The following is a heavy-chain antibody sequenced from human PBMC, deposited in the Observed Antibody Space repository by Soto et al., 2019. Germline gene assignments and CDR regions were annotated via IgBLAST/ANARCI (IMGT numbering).Heavy chain of an antibody. V-gene: IGHV3-33*01. D-gene: IGHD6-13*01. CDR2: IGYDDRNE. CDR3: AREIGYSSTWPSY. CDR1: GFSLSSYG. Sequence: QVQLVESGGGVVQPGRSLRLSCATSGFSLSSYGMHWVRQAPGKGLEWVAVIGYDDRNEYYADSVRGRFIISRDNSKGTLYLQMNSLRVEDTAVYYCAREIGYSSTWPSYWGQGTLVTVSS. J-gene: IGHJ4*02.